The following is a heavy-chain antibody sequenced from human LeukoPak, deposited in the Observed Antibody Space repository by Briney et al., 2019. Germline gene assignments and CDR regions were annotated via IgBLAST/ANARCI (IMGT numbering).Heavy chain of an antibody. Sequence: PSETLSLTCTVSGVSISSSSYYWGWIRQPPGKGLEWIGSIYYSGSTYYNPSLKSRVTISVDTSKNQFSLKLSSVTAADTAVYYCARCSNVENYYYYYMDVWGKGTTVTVSS. CDR2: IYYSGST. CDR3: ARCSNVENYYYYYMDV. CDR1: GVSISSSSYY. V-gene: IGHV4-39*01. D-gene: IGHD3-3*01. J-gene: IGHJ6*03.